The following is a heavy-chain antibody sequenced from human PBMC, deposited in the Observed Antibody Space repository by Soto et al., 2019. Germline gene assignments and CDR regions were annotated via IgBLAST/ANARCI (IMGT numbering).Heavy chain of an antibody. CDR3: ATRYPYYYDSSGYL. CDR2: IYYSGST. CDR1: GGSISSGDYY. J-gene: IGHJ4*02. Sequence: SETLSLTCTVSGGSISSGDYYWSWIRQPPGKGLEWIGYIYYSGSTYYNPSLKSRVTISVDTSKNQFSLKLSSVTAADTAVYYCATRYPYYYDSSGYLWGQGTLVTVSS. D-gene: IGHD3-22*01. V-gene: IGHV4-30-4*01.